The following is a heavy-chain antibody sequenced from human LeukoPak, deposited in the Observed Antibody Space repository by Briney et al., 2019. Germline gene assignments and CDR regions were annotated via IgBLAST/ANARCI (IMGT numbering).Heavy chain of an antibody. CDR3: TRDYGSGSSFFDY. D-gene: IGHD3-10*01. J-gene: IGHJ4*02. V-gene: IGHV3-15*01. CDR2: NKRKTDGGTT. Sequence: GGSLRLSCAASGFTFSNAWMSWVRQAPGKGLEWVGRNKRKTDGGTTDYAAPVKGRFTISRDDSKNTLFLQMNSLKTEDTAVYYCTRDYGSGSSFFDYWGQGTLVTVSS. CDR1: GFTFSNAW.